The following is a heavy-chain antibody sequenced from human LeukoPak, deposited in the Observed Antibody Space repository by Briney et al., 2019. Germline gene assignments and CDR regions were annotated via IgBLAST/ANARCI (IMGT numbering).Heavy chain of an antibody. CDR1: EFTFSSYE. V-gene: IGHV3-48*03. D-gene: IGHD2-15*01. CDR2: ISSSGTSI. J-gene: IGHJ3*01. CDR3: ASSYCSGGRCAGAFDL. Sequence: GGSLRLSCAASEFTFSSYEMNWVRQAPGKGLEWVSYISSSGTSIYYADSVKGRFTISRDSAKNPLYLQMNSLRAEDTAVYYCASSYCSGGRCAGAFDLWGQGTMVTVSS.